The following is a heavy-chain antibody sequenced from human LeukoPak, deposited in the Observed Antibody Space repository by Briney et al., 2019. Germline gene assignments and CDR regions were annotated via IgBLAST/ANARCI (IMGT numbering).Heavy chain of an antibody. CDR2: ISSSSSTL. Sequence: GGSLRLSCAASGFTFTSHSMYWVRQAPGKGLEWISYISSSSSTLYYADSVKGRFTISRDNAKNSMYLQMSSLRDEDTAVYYCASLMTTVYYFDYWGQGTLVTVSS. V-gene: IGHV3-48*02. CDR1: GFTFTSHS. CDR3: ASLMTTVYYFDY. J-gene: IGHJ4*02. D-gene: IGHD4-17*01.